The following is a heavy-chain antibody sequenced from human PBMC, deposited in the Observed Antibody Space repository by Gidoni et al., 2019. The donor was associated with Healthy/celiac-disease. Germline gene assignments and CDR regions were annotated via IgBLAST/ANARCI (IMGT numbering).Heavy chain of an antibody. CDR3: ARAPTYDSSGYPFDY. J-gene: IGHJ4*02. CDR2: ISAYNGNT. CDR1: GYTLTSYG. D-gene: IGHD3-22*01. Sequence: QVQLVQSGAEVKKPGASVKVSCKASGYTLTSYGISWVRQAPGQGLEWMGWISAYNGNTNYAQKLQGRVTMTTDTSTSTAYMELRSLRSDDTAVYYCARAPTYDSSGYPFDYWGQGTLVTVSS. V-gene: IGHV1-18*01.